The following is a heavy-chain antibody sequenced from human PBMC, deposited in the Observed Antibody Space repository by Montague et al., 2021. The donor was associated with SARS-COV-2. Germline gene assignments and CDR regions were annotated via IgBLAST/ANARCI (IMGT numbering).Heavy chain of an antibody. Sequence: SETLSLTCSVSAGSVNSGTYYRNWIRQPPGKGLEWIGYVYYNGDIKHNPSLKSRVSLSLDTSMNQFSLQLNSLTAADTAVYYCARGASLAGRFDYWGQGILITVSS. CDR3: ARGASLAGRFDY. CDR2: VYYNGDI. D-gene: IGHD6-19*01. CDR1: AGSVNSGTYY. V-gene: IGHV4-61*01. J-gene: IGHJ4*02.